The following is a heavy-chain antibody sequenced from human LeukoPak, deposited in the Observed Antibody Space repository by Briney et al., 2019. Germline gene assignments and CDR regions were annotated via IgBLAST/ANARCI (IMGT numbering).Heavy chain of an antibody. CDR2: ISAYNGNT. V-gene: IGHV1-18*01. D-gene: IGHD3-22*01. CDR3: ARAGGYYYDGSVHY. J-gene: IGHJ4*02. CDR1: SYTFTSYG. Sequence: GASVKVSCKASSYTFTSYGISWVRQAPGQGLEWMGWISAYNGNTNYAQKLQGRVTMTTDTSTSTAYMELRSLRSDDTAVYYCARAGGYYYDGSVHYWGQGTLVTVSS.